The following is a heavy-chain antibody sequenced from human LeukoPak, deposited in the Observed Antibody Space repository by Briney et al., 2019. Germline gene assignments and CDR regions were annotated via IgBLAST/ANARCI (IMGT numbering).Heavy chain of an antibody. J-gene: IGHJ4*02. V-gene: IGHV3-30-3*01. CDR1: GFTFSSYT. CDR3: ARGVRFGELPTLDY. Sequence: GRSLRLSCAASGFTFSSYTMHWVRQATGKGLEWVAVISYDGSNKYYADSVKGRFTISRDNSKNTLYLQMNSLRAEDTAVYYCARGVRFGELPTLDYWGQGTLLTVSS. D-gene: IGHD3-10*01. CDR2: ISYDGSNK.